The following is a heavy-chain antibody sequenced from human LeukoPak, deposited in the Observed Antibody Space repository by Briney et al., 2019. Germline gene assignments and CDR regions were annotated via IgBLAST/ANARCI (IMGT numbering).Heavy chain of an antibody. D-gene: IGHD3-22*01. J-gene: IGHJ4*02. CDR3: ATVSRGYYDSSGFPFDY. CDR1: GYTLTELA. Sequence: AASVKVSCKVSGYTLTELAMHWVRQAPGKGMEWMGGIDSEDGETIYAQKFQGRVTMTEDTSTDTAYMELSSMRSEDTAVYYCATVSRGYYDSSGFPFDYWGQGTLVPVSS. V-gene: IGHV1-24*01. CDR2: IDSEDGET.